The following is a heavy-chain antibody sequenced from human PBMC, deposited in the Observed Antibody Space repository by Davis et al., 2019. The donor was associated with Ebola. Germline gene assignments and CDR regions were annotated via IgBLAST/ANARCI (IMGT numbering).Heavy chain of an antibody. CDR3: ARGPLSSSSFYYYYGMDV. Sequence: GGSLRLSCAASGFTFSSYWMSWVRQAPGKGLEWVAVIWYDGSNKYYADSVKGRFTISRDNSKNTLYLQMNSLRAEDTAVYYCARGPLSSSSFYYYYGMDVWGQGTTVTVSS. CDR1: GFTFSSYW. V-gene: IGHV3-33*08. J-gene: IGHJ6*02. CDR2: IWYDGSNK. D-gene: IGHD6-6*01.